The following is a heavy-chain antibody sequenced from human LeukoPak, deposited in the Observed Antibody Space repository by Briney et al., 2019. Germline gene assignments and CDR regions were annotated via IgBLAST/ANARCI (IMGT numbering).Heavy chain of an antibody. D-gene: IGHD3-22*01. CDR2: ISGSGGST. J-gene: IGHJ4*02. CDR3: AKDSYYYDSSGYYDY. Sequence: PGGSLRLSCAASGFTFSSYAMSWVRQAPGKGLEWVSAISGSGGSTYYADSVKGRFTISRDNSKNTLYLQMNSLRAEDTAVCYCAKDSYYYDSSGYYDYWGQGTLVTVSS. V-gene: IGHV3-23*01. CDR1: GFTFSSYA.